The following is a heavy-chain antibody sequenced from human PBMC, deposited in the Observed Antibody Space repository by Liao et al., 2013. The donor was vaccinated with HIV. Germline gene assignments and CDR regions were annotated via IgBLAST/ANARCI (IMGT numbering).Heavy chain of an antibody. CDR1: GGYFRGYF. CDR3: ARDGDGYVLPVAFDI. J-gene: IGHJ3*02. Sequence: QVQLQQWGAGLLKPSETLSLTCSVNGGYFRGYFWTWLRQSPGKGLEWIGEVNHSGATNYNPFLKTRVTLSVDTSKNQFSLKLSSVTAADTAVYYCARDGDGYVLPVAFDIWGQGTMVTVSS. CDR2: VNHSGAT. V-gene: IGHV4-34*02. D-gene: IGHD5-24*01.